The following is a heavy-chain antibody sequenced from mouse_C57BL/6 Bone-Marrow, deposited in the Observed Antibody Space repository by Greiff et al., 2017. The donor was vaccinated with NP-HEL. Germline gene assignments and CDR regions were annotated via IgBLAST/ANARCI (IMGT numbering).Heavy chain of an antibody. V-gene: IGHV1-59*01. CDR2: IDPSVSYT. J-gene: IGHJ3*01. CDR1: GYTFTSYW. D-gene: IGHD1-1*01. CDR3: ARGLLLPPY. Sequence: VQLQQPGAELVRPGTSVKLSCKASGYTFTSYWMHWVKQRPGQGLEWIGVIDPSVSYTNYNQKFKGKATLTVDTSSSTAYMQLSSLTSEDSAVYYCARGLLLPPYWGQGTLVTVSA.